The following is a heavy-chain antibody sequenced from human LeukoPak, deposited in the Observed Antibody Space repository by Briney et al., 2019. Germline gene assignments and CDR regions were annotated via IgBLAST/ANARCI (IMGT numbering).Heavy chain of an antibody. J-gene: IGHJ4*02. V-gene: IGHV1-18*04. CDR3: ARGGRGYYGSGSHFSY. CDR2: ISAYNGNT. CDR1: GYTSTSYG. D-gene: IGHD3-10*01. Sequence: ASVKVSCKASGYTSTSYGISWVRQAPGQGLEWMGWISAYNGNTNYAQKLQGRVTMTTDTSTSTAYMELRSLRSDDTAVYYCARGGRGYYGSGSHFSYWGQGTLVTVSS.